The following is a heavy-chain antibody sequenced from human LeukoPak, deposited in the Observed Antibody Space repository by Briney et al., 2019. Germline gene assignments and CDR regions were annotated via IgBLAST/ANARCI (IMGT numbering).Heavy chain of an antibody. CDR3: ASVVPAAIDDAFDI. Sequence: GASVKVSCKASGGTFSSYAISWVRQAPGQGLEWMGRIIPIFGTANYAQKFQGRVTITTDESTSTAYMELSSLRSEDTAVYYCASVVPAAIDDAFDIWGQGTMVTVSS. CDR1: GGTFSSYA. CDR2: IIPIFGTA. D-gene: IGHD2-2*01. V-gene: IGHV1-69*05. J-gene: IGHJ3*02.